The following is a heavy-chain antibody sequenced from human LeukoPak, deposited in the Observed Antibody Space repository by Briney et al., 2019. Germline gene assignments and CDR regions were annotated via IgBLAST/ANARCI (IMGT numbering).Heavy chain of an antibody. Sequence: PSETLSLTCTVSGGSISSGGYYWSWIRQPPGKGLEWIGYIYHSGSTYYNPSLRSRVTTSVDRSKNQFSLKLSSVTAADTAVYYCARDRLGQQLAFYWGQGTLVTVSS. D-gene: IGHD6-13*01. CDR3: ARDRLGQQLAFY. CDR1: GGSISSGGYY. V-gene: IGHV4-30-2*01. J-gene: IGHJ4*02. CDR2: IYHSGST.